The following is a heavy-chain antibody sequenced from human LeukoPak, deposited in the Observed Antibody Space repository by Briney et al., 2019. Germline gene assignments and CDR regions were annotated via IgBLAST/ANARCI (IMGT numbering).Heavy chain of an antibody. J-gene: IGHJ5*02. Sequence: ASVKVSCKASGYTFTRYYMNWVRQAPGQGLEWMGIINPSGGSTNYAQKFQGRVTMTRDTSTSTIYMEVSSLRSEDTAVYYCATSFRAVNWFDPWGQGTLVTVSS. CDR2: INPSGGST. CDR3: ATSFRAVNWFDP. V-gene: IGHV1-46*01. CDR1: GYTFTRYY. D-gene: IGHD3-10*01.